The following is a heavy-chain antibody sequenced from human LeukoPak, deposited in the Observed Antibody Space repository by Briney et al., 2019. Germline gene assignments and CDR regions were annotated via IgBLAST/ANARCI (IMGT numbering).Heavy chain of an antibody. Sequence: ASVKVSCKASGYTFTSYYIHWVRQAPGQGLEWMGWINPNSGGTNHAQKFQGRVTMTRDTSISTAYMELSRLRSDDTAVYYCARGVYSGYDYSFDYWGQGTLVTVSS. CDR2: INPNSGGT. CDR3: ARGVYSGYDYSFDY. CDR1: GYTFTSYY. J-gene: IGHJ4*02. D-gene: IGHD5-12*01. V-gene: IGHV1-2*02.